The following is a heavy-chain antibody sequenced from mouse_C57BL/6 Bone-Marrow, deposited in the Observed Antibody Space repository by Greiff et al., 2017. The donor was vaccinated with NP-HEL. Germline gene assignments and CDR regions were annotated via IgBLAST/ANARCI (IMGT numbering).Heavy chain of an antibody. D-gene: IGHD2-4*01. CDR2: IDPSDSYT. J-gene: IGHJ3*01. CDR3: AGGDDYDWFAY. Sequence: PGAELVKPGASVKLSCKASGYTFTSYWMQWVKQRPGQGLEWIGEIDPSDSYTNYNQKFKGKATLTVDTSSSTAYMQLSSLTSEDSAVYYCAGGDDYDWFAYWGQGTLVTVSA. CDR1: GYTFTSYW. V-gene: IGHV1-50*01.